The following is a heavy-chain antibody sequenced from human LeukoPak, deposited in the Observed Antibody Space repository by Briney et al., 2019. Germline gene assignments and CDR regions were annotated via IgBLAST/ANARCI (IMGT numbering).Heavy chain of an antibody. J-gene: IGHJ4*02. CDR2: IIPIFGTA. CDR1: GGTFSSYA. CDR3: ARGPDYYDSSGYYSDY. D-gene: IGHD3-22*01. V-gene: IGHV1-69*13. Sequence: GASVKVSCKASGGTFSSYAISWVRQAPGQGLEWMGGIIPIFGTANYAQKFQGRVTITADESTSTAYMELSSLRSEDTAVYYCARGPDYYDSSGYYSDYWGQGTLVTVSS.